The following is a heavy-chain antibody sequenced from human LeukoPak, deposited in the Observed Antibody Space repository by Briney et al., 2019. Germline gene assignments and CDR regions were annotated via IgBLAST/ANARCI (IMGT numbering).Heavy chain of an antibody. Sequence: SETLSLTCTVSGGSISSYYWSWIRQPAVKVLQWIGRIYTSGSTNYNPSPKSRVTMSVDTSKNQFSLKLSSVTAADTAVYYCARISSSPYYGMDVWGQGTTVTVSS. J-gene: IGHJ6*02. V-gene: IGHV4-4*07. CDR1: GGSISSYY. CDR2: IYTSGST. D-gene: IGHD6-6*01. CDR3: ARISSSPYYGMDV.